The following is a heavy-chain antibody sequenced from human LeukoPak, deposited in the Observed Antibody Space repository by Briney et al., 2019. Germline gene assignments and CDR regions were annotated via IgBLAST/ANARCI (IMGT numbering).Heavy chain of an antibody. CDR2: IDSDGSST. V-gene: IGHV3-74*01. Sequence: PGGSLRLSCAASGFTFNRYWMHWVGRAPGKGVVWVSRIDSDGSSTSYADSVKGRFTISRDNAKNTLYLQMNSLRDEDTAVYYCASPVDNYALLGFDYWGQGNLVTVSS. D-gene: IGHD1-1*01. J-gene: IGHJ4*02. CDR1: GFTFNRYW. CDR3: ASPVDNYALLGFDY.